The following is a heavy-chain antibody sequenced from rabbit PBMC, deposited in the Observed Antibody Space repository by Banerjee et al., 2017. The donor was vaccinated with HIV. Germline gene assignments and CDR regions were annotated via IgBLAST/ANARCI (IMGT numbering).Heavy chain of an antibody. Sequence: QEQLVESGGGLVQPEGSLTLTCTASGLDFNAYYYMCWVRQAPGKGLEWIARIYTGSSGSTHYASWAKGRFTISKTSSTTVTLQMTSLTAADTATYFCAREAYGGYSGYGYFSSGMDLWGPGTLVTVS. J-gene: IGHJ6*01. V-gene: IGHV1S45*01. CDR2: IYTGSSGST. CDR1: GLDFNAYYY. D-gene: IGHD7-1*01. CDR3: AREAYGGYSGYGYFSSGMDL.